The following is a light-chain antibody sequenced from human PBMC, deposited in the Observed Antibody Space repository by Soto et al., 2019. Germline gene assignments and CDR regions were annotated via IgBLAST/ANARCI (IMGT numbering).Light chain of an antibody. V-gene: IGKV3-20*01. CDR1: QSISSNY. CDR2: DTS. CDR3: QQYGNSPPFT. J-gene: IGKJ2*01. Sequence: EIVLTQSQGTLSFSPGDTATLSCRASQSISSNYLGWYQQKPGQAPRLLSYDTSSRATGIPDRFSGSGSGTDSTLTISRLEPEDFAVYYCQQYGNSPPFTFGQGTKLEI.